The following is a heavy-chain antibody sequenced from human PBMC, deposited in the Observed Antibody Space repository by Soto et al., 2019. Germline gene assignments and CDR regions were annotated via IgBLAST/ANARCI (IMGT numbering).Heavy chain of an antibody. CDR1: GFTFSSYG. Sequence: PGGSLRLSCAASGFTFSSYGMHWVRQAPGKGLEWVAVISYDGSNKYYADYVKGRFTISRDNSKNTLYLQMNSLRAEDTAVYYCAKDRVLGSSSWLYYYYYGMDVWGQGTTVTVSS. CDR3: AKDRVLGSSSWLYYYYYGMDV. CDR2: ISYDGSNK. V-gene: IGHV3-30*18. J-gene: IGHJ6*02. D-gene: IGHD6-13*01.